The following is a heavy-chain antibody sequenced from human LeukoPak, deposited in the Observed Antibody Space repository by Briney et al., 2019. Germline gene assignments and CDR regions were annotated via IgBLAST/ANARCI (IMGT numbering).Heavy chain of an antibody. J-gene: IGHJ4*02. D-gene: IGHD3-3*01. CDR1: GGSISSYY. CDR3: ARFTIFGLYYFDS. Sequence: SETLSLTCTVSGGSISSYYWSWIRQPPGKGLEWIGYIYYSGSTNCKPSLKGRVTISVDTSKNQFSLKLTSVTAADTAVYYCARFTIFGLYYFDSWGQGTLVTVSS. V-gene: IGHV4-59*01. CDR2: IYYSGST.